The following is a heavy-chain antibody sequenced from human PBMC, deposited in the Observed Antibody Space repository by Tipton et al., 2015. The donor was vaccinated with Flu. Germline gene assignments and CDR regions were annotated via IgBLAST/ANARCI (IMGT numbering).Heavy chain of an antibody. D-gene: IGHD3-3*01. CDR2: VYQSGTT. J-gene: IGHJ4*02. CDR1: GFSISSGYY. CDR3: ARARFWIGYPDY. V-gene: IGHV4-38-2*02. Sequence: TLSLTCIVSGFSISSGYYWAWIRQPPGKGLEWIGSVYQSGTTYYSPSLKRRVTISLDRSKNQFSLNLRSVTAADTAVYYCARARFWIGYPDYWGQGTLVTVSS.